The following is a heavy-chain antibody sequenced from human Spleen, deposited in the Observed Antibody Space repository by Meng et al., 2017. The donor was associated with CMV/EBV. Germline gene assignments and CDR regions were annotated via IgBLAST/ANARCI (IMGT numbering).Heavy chain of an antibody. CDR1: GFTFSSYA. CDR3: TTEGGGNWFFDY. D-gene: IGHD4-23*01. V-gene: IGHV3-30*04. Sequence: GGSLRLSCAASGFTFSSYAMHWVRQAPGKGLEWVAVISYDGSNKYYADSVKGRFTISRDNSKNTLYLQMNSLKTEDTAVYYCTTEGGGNWFFDYWGQGTLVTVSS. CDR2: ISYDGSNK. J-gene: IGHJ4*02.